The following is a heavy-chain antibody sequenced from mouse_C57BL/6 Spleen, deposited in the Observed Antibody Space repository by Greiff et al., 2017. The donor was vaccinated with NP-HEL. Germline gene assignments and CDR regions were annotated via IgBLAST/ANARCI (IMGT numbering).Heavy chain of an antibody. D-gene: IGHD3-2*02. J-gene: IGHJ3*01. CDR1: GYTFTSYW. V-gene: IGHV1-50*01. CDR3: ASRSGYGFAY. Sequence: QVQLQQPGAELVKPGASVKLSCKASGYTFTSYWMQWVKQRPGQGLEWIGEIDPSDSYTNYNQKFKGKATLTVDTSSSTAYMQLSSLTSEDSAVYYCASRSGYGFAYWGQGTLVTVAA. CDR2: IDPSDSYT.